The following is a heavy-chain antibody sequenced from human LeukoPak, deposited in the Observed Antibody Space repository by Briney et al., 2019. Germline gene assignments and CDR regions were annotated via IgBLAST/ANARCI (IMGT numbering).Heavy chain of an antibody. Sequence: GGSLRLSCAASGFTFSSIAIHWVRQAPGKGLEWVAVISYDGSNTYYADSVKGRFTISRDNSKNTLYLQMNSLRAEDTAVYYCARDDFSYYYGSGSHDYAMDVWGKGTTVTVSS. CDR1: GFTFSSIA. J-gene: IGHJ6*04. CDR3: ARDDFSYYYGSGSHDYAMDV. V-gene: IGHV3-30*04. D-gene: IGHD3-10*01. CDR2: ISYDGSNT.